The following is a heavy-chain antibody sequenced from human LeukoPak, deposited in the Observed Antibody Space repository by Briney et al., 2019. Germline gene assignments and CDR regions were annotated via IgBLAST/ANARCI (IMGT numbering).Heavy chain of an antibody. CDR1: GFTLSSYA. D-gene: IGHD2-15*01. CDR3: ARCSGSSTYHSDDF. J-gene: IGHJ4*02. Sequence: PGGSLRLSCAASGFTLSSYAMHWVRQAPGKGLEWVAVISYDGSNKYYADSVKGRFTISRDNSKNTLYLQMNSLRAEDTAVYYCARCSGSSTYHSDDFWGQGTLVTVSS. CDR2: ISYDGSNK. V-gene: IGHV3-30-3*01.